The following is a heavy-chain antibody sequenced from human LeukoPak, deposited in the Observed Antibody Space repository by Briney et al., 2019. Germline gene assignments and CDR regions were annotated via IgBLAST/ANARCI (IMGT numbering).Heavy chain of an antibody. D-gene: IGHD6-19*01. CDR2: IYHSGST. CDR1: GGSISSSNW. V-gene: IGHV4-4*02. Sequence: SETLSLTCAVSGGSISSSNWWSWVRQPPGKGLEWIGEIYHSGSTNYNPSLKSRVTISVDKSKNQFSLKLSSVTAADTAVYYCARGTGIAVAGTFFYYYYGMDVWGQGTTVTVS. J-gene: IGHJ6*02. CDR3: ARGTGIAVAGTFFYYYYGMDV.